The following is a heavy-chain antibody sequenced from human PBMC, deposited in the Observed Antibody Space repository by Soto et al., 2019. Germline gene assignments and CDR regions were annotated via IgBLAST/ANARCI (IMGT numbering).Heavy chain of an antibody. Sequence: PGGSLRLSCAVSGFTFRCYAMYWVRQAPGKGLEWVAFILHDGGNKFHAESVKGRFTISRDNSKNTLYLQMTSLSAEDTAMYYCARNWDINNRYGKDFWGQGTPVTVSS. CDR3: ARNWDINNRYGKDF. V-gene: IGHV3-33*07. CDR2: ILHDGGNK. D-gene: IGHD2-15*01. J-gene: IGHJ4*01. CDR1: GFTFRCYA.